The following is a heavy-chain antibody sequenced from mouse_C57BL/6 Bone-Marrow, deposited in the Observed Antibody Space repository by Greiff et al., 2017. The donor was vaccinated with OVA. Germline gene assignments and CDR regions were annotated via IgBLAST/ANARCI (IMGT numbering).Heavy chain of an antibody. V-gene: IGHV5-17*01. D-gene: IGHD2-1*01. Sequence: EVKVVESGGGLVKPGGSLKLSCAASGFTFSDYGMHWVRQAPEKGLEWVAYISSGSSTIYYADTVKGRFTISRDNAKNTLFLQMTSLRSEDTAMYYCARGLLSFAYWGQGTLVTVSA. CDR3: ARGLLSFAY. CDR2: ISSGSSTI. CDR1: GFTFSDYG. J-gene: IGHJ3*01.